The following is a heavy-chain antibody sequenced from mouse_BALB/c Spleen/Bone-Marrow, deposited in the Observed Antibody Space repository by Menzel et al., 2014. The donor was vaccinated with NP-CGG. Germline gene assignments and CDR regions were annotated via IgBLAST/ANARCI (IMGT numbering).Heavy chain of an antibody. V-gene: IGHV5-9-3*01. J-gene: IGHJ2*01. CDR1: GFTFSSYA. D-gene: IGHD1-1*01. Sequence: EVNVVESGGGLVKPGGSLKLSCAASGFTFSSYAMSWVRQTPEKRLEWVATIGSGGSYTYYPDSVKGRFTISRDNAKNTLYLQMSSLRSEDTAMYYCARHITTVVADYWGQGTTLTVSS. CDR3: ARHITTVVADY. CDR2: IGSGGSYT.